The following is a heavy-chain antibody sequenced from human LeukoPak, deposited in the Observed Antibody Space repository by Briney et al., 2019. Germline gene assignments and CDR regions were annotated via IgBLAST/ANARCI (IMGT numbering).Heavy chain of an antibody. Sequence: SETLSLTCTVSGGSISTYYWSWIRQPPGKGLEWIGYISYTGSTNYNPSLKSRVTISVDTSKNQFSLKLTSVTAADTAVYYCARGLDYGDSFDYWGQGTLVTVSS. V-gene: IGHV4-59*01. D-gene: IGHD4-17*01. CDR3: ARGLDYGDSFDY. CDR1: GGSISTYY. J-gene: IGHJ4*02. CDR2: ISYTGST.